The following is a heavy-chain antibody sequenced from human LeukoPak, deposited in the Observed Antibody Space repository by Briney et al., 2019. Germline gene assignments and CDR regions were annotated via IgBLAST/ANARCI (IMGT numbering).Heavy chain of an antibody. CDR3: AKGGDSSSWWVNYGMDV. Sequence: GGSLRLSCAASGFTFSSYAMSWVRQAPGKGLEWVSAISGSGGSTYYADSVKGRFTISRDNSKNTLYLQMNSLRAEDTAVYYCAKGGDSSSWWVNYGMDVWGQGTTVTVSS. J-gene: IGHJ6*02. V-gene: IGHV3-23*01. D-gene: IGHD6-13*01. CDR1: GFTFSSYA. CDR2: ISGSGGST.